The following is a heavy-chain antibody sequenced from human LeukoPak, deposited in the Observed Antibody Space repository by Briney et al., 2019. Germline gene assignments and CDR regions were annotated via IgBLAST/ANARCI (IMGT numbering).Heavy chain of an antibody. D-gene: IGHD2-21*01. J-gene: IGHJ6*02. CDR1: GFTFSSYS. CDR3: ARDDSSRETHLNYYYYGMDV. CDR2: ISSSSSYI. Sequence: GGSLRLSCAASGFTFSSYSMNWVRQAPGKGLEWVSSISSSSSYIYYADSVKGRFTISRDNAKNSLYLQMNSLRAEDTAAYYCARDDSSRETHLNYYYYGMDVWGQGTTVTVSS. V-gene: IGHV3-21*01.